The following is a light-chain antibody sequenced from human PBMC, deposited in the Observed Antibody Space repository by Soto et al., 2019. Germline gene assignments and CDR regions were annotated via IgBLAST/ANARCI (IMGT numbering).Light chain of an antibody. V-gene: IGLV2-14*01. Sequence: QPASVSGSPGQSITISCTGTSSDIGTYKYASWFQHHPGKAPKLIIFEVSNRPSGISDRFSGFKSANTAYLTISGVQPEDEADYHCSSYTTIKTVVFGGGTKLTVL. CDR3: SSYTTIKTVV. CDR2: EVS. J-gene: IGLJ2*01. CDR1: SSDIGTYKY.